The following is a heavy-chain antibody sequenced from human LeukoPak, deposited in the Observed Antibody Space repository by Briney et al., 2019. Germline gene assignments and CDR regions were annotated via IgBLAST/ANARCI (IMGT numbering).Heavy chain of an antibody. CDR2: LSGNGIST. D-gene: IGHD4/OR15-4a*01. CDR1: GFTLRAYA. J-gene: IGHJ4*02. V-gene: IGHV3-64*02. CDR3: ARDIGANRGLDY. Sequence: GGSLRLSCVASGFTLRAYAMHWGRQAPGKGLEYVSALSGNGISTYYADSVKSRFTISRDDYKNALYLQMGRLRAEDMGVYYCARDIGANRGLDYWGQGTLVTVSS.